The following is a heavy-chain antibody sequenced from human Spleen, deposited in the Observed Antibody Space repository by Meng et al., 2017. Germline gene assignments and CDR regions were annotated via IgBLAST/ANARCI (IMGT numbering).Heavy chain of an antibody. CDR3: ARLTRWSYYFDY. CDR1: GFTFSSYA. V-gene: IGHV3-30*04. CDR2: ISYDGSNK. D-gene: IGHD2-15*01. J-gene: IGHJ4*02. Sequence: GGSLRLSCAASGFTFSSYAMHWVRQAPGKGLEWVAVISYDGSNKYYADSVKGRFTISRDNSKNTLYLQMNSLRAEDTAVYYCARLTRWSYYFDYWGQGTLVTVSS.